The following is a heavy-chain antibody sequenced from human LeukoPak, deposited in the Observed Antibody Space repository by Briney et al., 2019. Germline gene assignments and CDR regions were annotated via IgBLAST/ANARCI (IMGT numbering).Heavy chain of an antibody. CDR3: ARSPYCSSTSCYMDV. J-gene: IGHJ6*02. Sequence: GASVKVSCKASGYTFTSYDINWVRQATGQGLEWMGWMNPNSGNTNYAQKFQGRVTMTIDTPTSTAYMELRSLRSDDTALYYCARSPYCSSTSCYMDVWGQGTTVTVSS. D-gene: IGHD2-2*01. V-gene: IGHV1-8*01. CDR2: MNPNSGNT. CDR1: GYTFTSYD.